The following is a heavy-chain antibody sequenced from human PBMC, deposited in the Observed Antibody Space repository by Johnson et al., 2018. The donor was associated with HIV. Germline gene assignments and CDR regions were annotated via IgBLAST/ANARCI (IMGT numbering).Heavy chain of an antibody. CDR1: GFSFSSYW. Sequence: QVQLVESGGRLVQPGGSLRLSCAASGFSFSSYWMHWVRQAPGKGLDWVAVISYDGSNKYYADSVKGRFTISRDNSKNTLYLQMNSLRAEDTAVYYCARGPWGFGELGSAFDIWGQGTMVTVSS. V-gene: IGHV3-30*03. D-gene: IGHD3-10*01. CDR2: ISYDGSNK. CDR3: ARGPWGFGELGSAFDI. J-gene: IGHJ3*02.